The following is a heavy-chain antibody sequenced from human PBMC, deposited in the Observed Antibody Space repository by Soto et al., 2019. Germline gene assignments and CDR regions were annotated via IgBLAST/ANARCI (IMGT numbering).Heavy chain of an antibody. CDR1: GGSISSSSYY. V-gene: IGHV4-39*01. CDR2: IYYSGST. CDR3: ARLDDILTGPDAFDI. Sequence: QLQLQESGPGLVKPSETLSLTCTVSGGSISSSSYYWGWIRQPPGKGLEWIGSIYYSGSTYYNPSLKSRVTISVDTSKNQFSLKLSSVTAADTAVYYCARLDDILTGPDAFDIWGQGTMVTVSS. D-gene: IGHD3-9*01. J-gene: IGHJ3*02.